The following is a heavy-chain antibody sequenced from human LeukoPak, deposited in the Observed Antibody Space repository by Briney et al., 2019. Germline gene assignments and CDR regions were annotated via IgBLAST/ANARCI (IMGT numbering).Heavy chain of an antibody. J-gene: IGHJ4*02. CDR2: IIPIFGTA. Sequence: SVKVSCKASGGTFSSYAISWVRQVPGQGLEWMGGIIPIFGTANYAQKFQGRVTITADESTSTAYMELSSLRSEDTAVYYCARESGYSYGSLDYWGQGTLVTVSS. CDR1: GGTFSSYA. D-gene: IGHD5-18*01. V-gene: IGHV1-69*13. CDR3: ARESGYSYGSLDY.